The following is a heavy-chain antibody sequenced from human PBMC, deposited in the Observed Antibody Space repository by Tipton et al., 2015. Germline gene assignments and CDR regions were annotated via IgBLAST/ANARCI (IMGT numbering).Heavy chain of an antibody. CDR3: ARRCGADCYWGYYFDH. CDR2: IYYSGST. Sequence: TLSLTCTVSGGSVSSSSYYWGWIRQSPGKGLEWIGSIYYSGSTYHNPSLKSRVTISADKSKNQFSLNLKSVTAADTAVYYCARRCGADCYWGYYFDHWGQGTLVNVSS. CDR1: GGSVSSSSYY. D-gene: IGHD2-21*01. J-gene: IGHJ4*02. V-gene: IGHV4-39*07.